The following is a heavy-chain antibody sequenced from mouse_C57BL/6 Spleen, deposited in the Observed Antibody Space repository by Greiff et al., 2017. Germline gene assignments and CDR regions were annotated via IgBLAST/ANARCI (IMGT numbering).Heavy chain of an antibody. V-gene: IGHV1-15*01. CDR1: GYTFTDYE. D-gene: IGHD1-1*01. CDR2: IDPETGGT. Sequence: QVQLQQSGAELVRPGASVTLSCKASGYTFTDYEMHWVKQTPVHGLEWIGAIDPETGGTDYNQKFKGKAILTADNSSSTAYMELRSLTSEDSAVYYCTRGASSCFAYWGQGTTLTVSS. CDR3: TRGASSCFAY. J-gene: IGHJ2*01.